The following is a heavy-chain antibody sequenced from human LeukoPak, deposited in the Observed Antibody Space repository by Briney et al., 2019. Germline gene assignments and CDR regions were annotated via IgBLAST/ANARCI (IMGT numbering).Heavy chain of an antibody. D-gene: IGHD2-2*01. Sequence: SETLSLTCTVSGGSISSGSYYWSWIRQPAGKGLEWIGRIYTSGSTNYNPSLKSRVTISVDTSKNQFSLKLSSVTAADTAVYYCARAAETYCSSTSCYDIGIYNYYYYYMDVWGKGTTVTVSS. J-gene: IGHJ6*03. CDR2: IYTSGST. CDR1: GGSISSGSYY. CDR3: ARAAETYCSSTSCYDIGIYNYYYYYMDV. V-gene: IGHV4-61*02.